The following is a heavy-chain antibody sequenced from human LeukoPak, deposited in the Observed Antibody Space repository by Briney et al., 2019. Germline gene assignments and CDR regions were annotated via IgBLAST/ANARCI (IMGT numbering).Heavy chain of an antibody. CDR1: GYTFTSYG. V-gene: IGHV1-18*01. CDR2: ISAYNGNT. CDR3: ARDQGAAAGDFGGNYYYYGMDV. D-gene: IGHD6-13*01. Sequence: ASVKVSCRASGYTFTSYGISWVRQAPGQGLEWMGWISAYNGNTNYAQKLQGRVTMTTDPSATTAYMELSSLTSEDTAVYYCARDQGAAAGDFGGNYYYYGMDVWGQGTTVTVSS. J-gene: IGHJ6*02.